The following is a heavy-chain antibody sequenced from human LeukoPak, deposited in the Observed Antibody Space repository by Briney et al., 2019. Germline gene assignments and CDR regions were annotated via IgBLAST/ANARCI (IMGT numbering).Heavy chain of an antibody. CDR3: AKDPHYDISTGYFDY. CDR1: GFTFSSYE. V-gene: IGHV3-48*03. D-gene: IGHD3-9*01. J-gene: IGHJ4*02. CDR2: ISSSGSTI. Sequence: PGGSLRLSCAASGFTFSSYEMNWVRQAPGKGLEWVSYISSSGSTIYYADSVKGRFTISRDNAKNSLYLQMNSLRAEDTALYYCAKDPHYDISTGYFDYWGQGTLVTVSS.